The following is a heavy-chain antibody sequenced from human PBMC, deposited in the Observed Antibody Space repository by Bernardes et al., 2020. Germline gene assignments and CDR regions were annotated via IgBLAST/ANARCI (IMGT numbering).Heavy chain of an antibody. J-gene: IGHJ4*02. CDR2: IYYSGST. CDR1: GGSISSSRYY. V-gene: IGHV4-39*01. D-gene: IGHD6-19*01. Sequence: LSITCTVSGGSISSSRYYWGWIRQPPGKGLEWIGSIYYSGSTYYNPSLKSRVTISVDTSKKQFSLKLSSVTAADTAVYYCARHPYSSGWTPLGPQYDWGQGSLVTVSS. CDR3: ARHPYSSGWTPLGPQYD.